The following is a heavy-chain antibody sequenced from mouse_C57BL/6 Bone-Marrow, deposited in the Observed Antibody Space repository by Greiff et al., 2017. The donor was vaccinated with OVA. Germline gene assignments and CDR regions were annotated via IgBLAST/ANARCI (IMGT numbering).Heavy chain of an antibody. D-gene: IGHD1-1*01. CDR3: ARFETTVVGDY. J-gene: IGHJ2*01. CDR2: IYPSDSET. Sequence: QVQLKQPGAELVRPGSSVKLSCKASGYTFTSYWMDWVKQRPGQGLEWIGNIYPSDSETHYNQKFKDKATLTVDKSSSTAYMQLSSLTSEDSAVYYCARFETTVVGDYWGQGTTLTGSS. CDR1: GYTFTSYW. V-gene: IGHV1-61*01.